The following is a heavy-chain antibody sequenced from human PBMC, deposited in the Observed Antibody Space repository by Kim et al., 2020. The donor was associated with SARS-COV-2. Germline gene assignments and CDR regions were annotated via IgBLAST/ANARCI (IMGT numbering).Heavy chain of an antibody. D-gene: IGHD3-3*01. V-gene: IGHV3-23*01. CDR3: AKDGWESYDFWSGYAYYFDY. CDR1: GFTFSSYA. CDR2: ISGSGGST. Sequence: GGSLRLSCAASGFTFSSYAMSWVRQAPGKGLEWVSAISGSGGSTYYADSVKGRFTISRDNSKNTLYLQMNSLRAEDTAVYYCAKDGWESYDFWSGYAYYFDYWGQGTLVTVSS. J-gene: IGHJ4*02.